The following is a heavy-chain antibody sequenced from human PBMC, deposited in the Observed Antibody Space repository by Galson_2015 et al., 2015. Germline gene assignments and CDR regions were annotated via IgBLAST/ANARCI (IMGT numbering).Heavy chain of an antibody. CDR1: GFTFSDYY. V-gene: IGHV3-11*06. J-gene: IGHJ4*02. D-gene: IGHD6-19*01. CDR2: ISSSSSYT. Sequence: SLRLSCAASGFTFSDYYMSWIRQAPGKGLEWVSYISSSSSYTNYADSVKGRFTISRDNAKNSLYLQMNSLRAEDTAVYYCARDEIAVAGRADYWGQGTLVTVSS. CDR3: ARDEIAVAGRADY.